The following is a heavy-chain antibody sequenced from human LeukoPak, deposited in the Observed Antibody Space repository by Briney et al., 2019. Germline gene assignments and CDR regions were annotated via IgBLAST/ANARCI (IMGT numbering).Heavy chain of an antibody. CDR2: INTNTGNP. CDR1: GYTFTSYA. Sequence: ALVKVSCKASGYTFTSYAMNWVRQAPGQGLEWMGWINTNTGNPTYAQGFTGRFVFSLDTSVSTAYLQISSLKAEDTAVYYCARTQSGTLQYDILTGYDPWGQGTLVTVSS. D-gene: IGHD3-9*01. CDR3: ARTQSGTLQYDILTGYDP. J-gene: IGHJ5*02. V-gene: IGHV7-4-1*02.